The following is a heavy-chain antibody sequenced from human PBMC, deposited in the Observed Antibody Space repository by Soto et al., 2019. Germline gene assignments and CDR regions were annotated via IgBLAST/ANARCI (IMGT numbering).Heavy chain of an antibody. CDR1: GFTFSSYG. CDR3: ARDRGSDDPIDY. J-gene: IGHJ4*02. CDR2: IWHDGMNK. V-gene: IGHV3-33*01. Sequence: QVQLVESGGGVVQPERSLTLSCAASGFTFSSYGMHWVRQAPGKGLEWVAVIWHDGMNKYYADSVRGRFTISRYNSKNTLYLQMNSLRAEDTAVYYCARDRGSDDPIDYWGQGTLVTVSS. D-gene: IGHD3-10*01.